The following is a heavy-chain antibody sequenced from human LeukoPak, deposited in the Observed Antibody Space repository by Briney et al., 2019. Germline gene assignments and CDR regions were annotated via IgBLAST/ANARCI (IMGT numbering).Heavy chain of an antibody. CDR2: ISYDGSNK. Sequence: PGRSLRLSCAASGFTFSSYAMHWVRQAPGNGLEWVAVISYDGSNKYYADSVKGRFTISRDNSKNTLYLQMNSLRAEDTAVYYCARDRAYDAFDYWGRGTLVTVSS. CDR1: GFTFSSYA. CDR3: ARDRAYDAFDY. V-gene: IGHV3-30-3*01. J-gene: IGHJ4*02. D-gene: IGHD5-12*01.